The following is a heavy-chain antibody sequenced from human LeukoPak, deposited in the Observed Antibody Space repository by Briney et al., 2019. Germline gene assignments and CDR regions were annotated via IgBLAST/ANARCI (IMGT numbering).Heavy chain of an antibody. D-gene: IGHD5-18*01. J-gene: IGHJ6*02. V-gene: IGHV4-34*01. CDR1: GGSFSGYY. CDR3: ARMQVYSYAPYYGMDV. CDR2: INHSGST. Sequence: SETLSLTCAVYGGSFSGYYWSWIRQPPGKGLEWIGEINHSGSTNYNPSLKSRVTISVDTSKNQFSLKLSSVTAAGTAVYYCARMQVYSYAPYYGMDVWGQGTTVTVSS.